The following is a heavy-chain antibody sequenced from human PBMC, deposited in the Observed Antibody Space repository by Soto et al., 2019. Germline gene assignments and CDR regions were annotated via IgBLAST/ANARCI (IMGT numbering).Heavy chain of an antibody. CDR2: ISATGGST. CDR1: GFTFRNYA. CDR3: AKDRLAGNFDY. J-gene: IGHJ4*02. Sequence: GGSLRLSCAASGFTFRNYAMTWVRQGPGKGLEWVATISATGGSTYYADSVKGRFTISRDNSKNTLYLQMNGLRVEDTAVYYCAKDRLAGNFDYWGQGTQVTVSS. V-gene: IGHV3-23*01.